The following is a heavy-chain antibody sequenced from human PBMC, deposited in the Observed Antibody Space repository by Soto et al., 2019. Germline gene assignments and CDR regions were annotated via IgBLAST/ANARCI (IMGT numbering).Heavy chain of an antibody. CDR3: ARNPYSSSWYYLAPYGMDV. D-gene: IGHD6-13*01. CDR2: IIPIFGTA. J-gene: IGHJ6*02. Sequence: ASVNVSCNASGYSFTDYHIHCVRQAPGQGLEWMGGIIPIFGTANYAQKFQGRVTITADKSTSTAYMELSSLRSEDTAVYYCARNPYSSSWYYLAPYGMDVWGQGTTVTVSS. CDR1: GYSFTDYH. V-gene: IGHV1-69*06.